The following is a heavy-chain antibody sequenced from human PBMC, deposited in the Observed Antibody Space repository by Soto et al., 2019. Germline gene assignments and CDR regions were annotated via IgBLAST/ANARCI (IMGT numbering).Heavy chain of an antibody. CDR2: ISGSGGNT. CDR3: ARFYYDSSGYLPSPYYYYYGMDV. CDR1: GFTFTSYA. J-gene: IGHJ6*02. Sequence: GGSLRLSCAASGFTFTSYAMSWVRQAPGKGLEWVSAISGSGGNTYYVDSVKGRFTISRDNAKNSLYLQMNSLRAEDKAVYYCARFYYDSSGYLPSPYYYYYGMDVWGQGTTVTVSS. V-gene: IGHV3-23*01. D-gene: IGHD3-22*01.